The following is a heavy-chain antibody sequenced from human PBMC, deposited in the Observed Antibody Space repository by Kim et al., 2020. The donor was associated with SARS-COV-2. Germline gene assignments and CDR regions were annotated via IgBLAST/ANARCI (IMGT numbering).Heavy chain of an antibody. CDR1: GYSFTSYW. D-gene: IGHD5-18*01. CDR3: ARFGDSYGYRGYYYYYYMDV. CDR2: IYPGDSDT. V-gene: IGHV5-51*01. Sequence: GESLKISCKGSGYSFTSYWIGWVRQMPGKGLEWMGIIYPGDSDTRYSPSFQGQVTISADKSISTAYLQWSSLKASDTAMYYCARFGDSYGYRGYYYYYYMDVWGKGTTVTVSS. J-gene: IGHJ6*03.